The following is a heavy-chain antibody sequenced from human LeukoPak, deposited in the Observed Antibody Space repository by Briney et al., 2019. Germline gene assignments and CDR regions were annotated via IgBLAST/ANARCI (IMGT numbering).Heavy chain of an antibody. V-gene: IGHV3-33*01. D-gene: IGHD1-26*01. J-gene: IGHJ4*02. CDR2: VWYDGTNI. CDR1: GFTFSTYG. Sequence: GGSLRLSCAASGFTFSTYGMHWVRQAPGKGLEWVAVVWYDGTNIHYVDSVKGRFTISRDNSKSTLYLQMNSLTAGDTAVYYCARGGYSGTYFFDYWGQGTPVTVSS. CDR3: ARGGYSGTYFFDY.